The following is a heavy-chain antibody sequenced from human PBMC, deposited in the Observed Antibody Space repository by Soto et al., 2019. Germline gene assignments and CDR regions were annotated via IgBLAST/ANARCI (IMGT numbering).Heavy chain of an antibody. J-gene: IGHJ3*02. CDR2: ISSSSSYI. CDR1: GFTFSSYS. D-gene: IGHD2-15*01. Sequence: PGGSLILSCAASGFTFSSYSMNWVRQAPGKGLEWVSSISSSSSYIYYADSVKGRFTISRDNAENSLYLQMNSLRAEDTAVYYCAREYCSGGSCWPDAFDIWGQGTMVTVSS. CDR3: AREYCSGGSCWPDAFDI. V-gene: IGHV3-21*01.